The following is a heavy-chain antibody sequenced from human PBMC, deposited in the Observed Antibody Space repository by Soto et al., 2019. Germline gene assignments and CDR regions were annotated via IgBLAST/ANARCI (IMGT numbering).Heavy chain of an antibody. CDR2: IIKDGNEK. J-gene: IGHJ5*02. D-gene: IGHD3-10*01. Sequence: GSLSLSCAASGFTFSNYWMTWVRQAPGKGLEWVANIIKDGNEKSYVDSVKGRFTISRDNAKNSLYLEMNSLRVEDTAVYYCARDWGGLGHWGQGTLVTVSS. V-gene: IGHV3-7*03. CDR3: ARDWGGLGH. CDR1: GFTFSNYW.